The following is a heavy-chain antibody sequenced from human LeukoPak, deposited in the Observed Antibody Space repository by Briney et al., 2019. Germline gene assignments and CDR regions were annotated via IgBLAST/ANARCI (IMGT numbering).Heavy chain of an antibody. J-gene: IGHJ4*02. CDR2: ISGSGGST. Sequence: PGGSLRLSCAASRFTFSSYAMSWVRQAPGKGLEWVSSISGSGGSTYYADSVKGRFTISRDNSKNTLYLQTNSLRPEDTAVYYCARSGSSAAAGGFDWWGQGTLVTVSS. D-gene: IGHD6-13*01. V-gene: IGHV3-23*01. CDR3: ARSGSSAAAGGFDW. CDR1: RFTFSSYA.